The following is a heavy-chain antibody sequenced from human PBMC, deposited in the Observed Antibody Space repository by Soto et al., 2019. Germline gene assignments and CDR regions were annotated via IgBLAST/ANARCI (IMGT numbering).Heavy chain of an antibody. V-gene: IGHV6-1*01. J-gene: IGHJ6*03. CDR1: GDSVSSNSDA. Sequence: SQTLSLTCAISGDSVSSNSDAWNWIRQSPSRGLEWLGRTYYRSKWYNDYAVSVKSRITINPDTSKNQFSLQLNSVTPEDTAVYYCAIDSVVGATNVDYYYMDVWGKGTTVTVSS. CDR2: TYYRSKWYN. D-gene: IGHD1-26*01. CDR3: AIDSVVGATNVDYYYMDV.